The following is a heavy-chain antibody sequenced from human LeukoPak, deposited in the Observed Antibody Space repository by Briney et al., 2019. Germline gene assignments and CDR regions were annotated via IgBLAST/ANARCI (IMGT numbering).Heavy chain of an antibody. CDR3: ARDQEDP. CDR1: GGTFRNYV. CDR2: IIPIFGTP. V-gene: IGHV1-69*06. Sequence: SVKVSCKASGGTFRNYVITWVRQAPGQGLEWMGGIIPIFGTPNHAQKLQGRVTITADKSTSTAYMELSSLRSEDTAVYYCARDQEDPWGLGTLVTVSS. J-gene: IGHJ5*02.